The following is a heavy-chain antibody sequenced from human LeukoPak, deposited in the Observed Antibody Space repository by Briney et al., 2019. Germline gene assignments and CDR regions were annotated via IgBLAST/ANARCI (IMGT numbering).Heavy chain of an antibody. CDR1: GFTFSDYW. CDR3: ATYKWIHLWSTPFDY. Sequence: GGSLRLSCEASGFTFSDYWRSWVRQAPGKGLEWVANIHQDGSEKNYVDSVKGRFTISRDNAKKSLYLQMNSLRAEDTAVYYCATYKWIHLWSTPFDYWGQGTLVTVSS. J-gene: IGHJ4*02. CDR2: IHQDGSEK. D-gene: IGHD5-18*01. V-gene: IGHV3-7*01.